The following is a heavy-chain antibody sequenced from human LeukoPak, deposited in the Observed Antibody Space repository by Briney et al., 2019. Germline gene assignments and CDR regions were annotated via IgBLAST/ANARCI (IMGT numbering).Heavy chain of an antibody. V-gene: IGHV3-23*01. CDR2: ISGSGDST. Sequence: PGGSLRLSCAASGFTFSIYDMTWVRQAPGKGLEWVSVISGSGDSTYYADSVKGRFTISRDNSKNTLYLQMNSLRADDTAVYYCAKGNWKDDWGQGTLVIVSS. CDR1: GFTFSIYD. CDR3: AKGNWKDD. D-gene: IGHD1-1*01. J-gene: IGHJ4*02.